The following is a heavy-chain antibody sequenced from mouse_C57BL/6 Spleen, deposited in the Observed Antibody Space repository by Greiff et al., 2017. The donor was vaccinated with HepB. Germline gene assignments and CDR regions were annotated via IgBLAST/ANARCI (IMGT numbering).Heavy chain of an antibody. CDR2: IDPSDSYT. CDR3: ARGTYGTAWFAY. CDR1: GYTFTSYW. Sequence: QVQLQQPGAELVKPGASVKLSCKASGYTFTSYWMQWVKQRPGQGLEWIGEIDPSDSYTNYNQKFKGKATLTVDTSSSTAYMQLSSLTSEDSAVYYCARGTYGTAWFAYWGQGTLVTVSA. D-gene: IGHD1-1*01. V-gene: IGHV1-50*01. J-gene: IGHJ3*01.